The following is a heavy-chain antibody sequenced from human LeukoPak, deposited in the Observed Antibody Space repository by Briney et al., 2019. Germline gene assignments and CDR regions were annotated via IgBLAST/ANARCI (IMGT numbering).Heavy chain of an antibody. CDR2: IYYSGST. CDR3: ARWLWASFDY. CDR1: GGSISSYY. D-gene: IGHD5-18*01. J-gene: IGHJ4*02. V-gene: IGHV4-59*01. Sequence: SETLSLTCTVSGGSISSYYWSWIRQPPGKGLEWIGYIYYSGSTSYNPSLKSRVTISVDTSKNQFSLKLSSVTAADTAVYYCARWLWASFDYWGQGTLVTVSS.